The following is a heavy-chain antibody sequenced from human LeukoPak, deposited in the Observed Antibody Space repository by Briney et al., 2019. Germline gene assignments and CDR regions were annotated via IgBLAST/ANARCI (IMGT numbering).Heavy chain of an antibody. CDR2: IIPIFGTA. J-gene: IGHJ6*03. Sequence: ASVKVSCKDSGGTFSSYAISWVRQAPGQGLECMGGIIPIFGTANYAQKFQGRVTITTDGSTSTAYMELSSLRCEDTAVCYSAGRLITPRNFVVVPAAIGYYMDVWGKGTTVTVSS. CDR3: AGRLITPRNFVVVPAAIGYYMDV. D-gene: IGHD2-2*01. V-gene: IGHV1-69*05. CDR1: GGTFSSYA.